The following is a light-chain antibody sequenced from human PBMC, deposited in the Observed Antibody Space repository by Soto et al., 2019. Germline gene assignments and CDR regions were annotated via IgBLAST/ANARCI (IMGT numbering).Light chain of an antibody. Sequence: DLPMTKSPSFMSESAGDIVTIFCRASQTTSHFLHWYQQKPGKAPKLLIYSASNLESGVPSRFGGSGSGTDFTLTISSLEPEDFATYYCQQSYRNPRTFGLGTRVEIK. J-gene: IGKJ1*01. CDR1: QTTSHF. CDR3: QQSYRNPRT. CDR2: SAS. V-gene: IGKV1-39*01.